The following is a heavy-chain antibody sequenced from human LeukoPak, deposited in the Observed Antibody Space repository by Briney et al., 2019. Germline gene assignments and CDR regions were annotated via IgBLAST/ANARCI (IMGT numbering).Heavy chain of an antibody. J-gene: IGHJ4*02. CDR3: AKDGAWLRFDD. CDR2: ISPGGGPT. CDR1: GLPFSSHG. Sequence: GGTLRLSCEGSGLPFSSHGMNWVRQAPGKGLEWVSGISPGGGPTYYADSVRGRFTISRDDSKNTLYLQMKNLRAEDTAVYYCAKDGAWLRFDDWGQGILVTVSS. D-gene: IGHD5-12*01. V-gene: IGHV3-23*01.